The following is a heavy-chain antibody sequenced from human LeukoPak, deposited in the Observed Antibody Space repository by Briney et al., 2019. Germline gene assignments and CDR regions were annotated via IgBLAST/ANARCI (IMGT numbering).Heavy chain of an antibody. CDR3: ARIGYSSSSLDY. CDR1: GFTFRVYW. Sequence: GGSLRLSCAASGFTFRVYWMSWVRQAPGKGLEWVANIKEDGSVKYYVDSLKGRFTISRDNAKNSLYLQMYSLRAEDTAVYYCARIGYSSSSLDYWGQGTLVTVSS. CDR2: IKEDGSVK. J-gene: IGHJ4*02. D-gene: IGHD6-6*01. V-gene: IGHV3-7*01.